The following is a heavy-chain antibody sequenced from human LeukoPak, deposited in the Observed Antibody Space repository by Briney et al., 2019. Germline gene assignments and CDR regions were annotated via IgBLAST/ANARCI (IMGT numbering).Heavy chain of an antibody. Sequence: PGGSLRLSRAASGFSFDDYGMAWVRQTPGKGREWVSGIAWDGGITAYGGSVKGRFTISRDNSKNTLYLQMNSLRAEDTAVYYCAKDRSIAAGDDAFDIWGQGTMVTVSS. CDR1: GFSFDDYG. CDR2: IAWDGGIT. CDR3: AKDRSIAAGDDAFDI. D-gene: IGHD6-13*01. V-gene: IGHV3-20*04. J-gene: IGHJ3*02.